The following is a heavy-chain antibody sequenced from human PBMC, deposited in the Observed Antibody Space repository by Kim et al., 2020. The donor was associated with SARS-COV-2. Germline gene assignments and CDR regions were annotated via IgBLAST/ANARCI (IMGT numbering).Heavy chain of an antibody. CDR3: AKYGSGSYLGLRRAYYYGMDV. Sequence: GGSLRLSCAASGFTFSSYAMSWVRQAPGKGLEWVSAISGSGGSTYYADSVKGRFTISRDNSKNTLYLQMNSLRAEDTAVYYCAKYGSGSYLGLRRAYYYGMDVWGQGTTVTVSS. J-gene: IGHJ6*02. V-gene: IGHV3-23*01. CDR2: ISGSGGST. CDR1: GFTFSSYA. D-gene: IGHD3-10*01.